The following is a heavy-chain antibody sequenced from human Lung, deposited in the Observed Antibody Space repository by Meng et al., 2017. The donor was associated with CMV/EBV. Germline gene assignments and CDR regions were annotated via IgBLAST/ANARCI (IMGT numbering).Heavy chain of an antibody. CDR1: EFTVSINT. D-gene: IGHD6-6*01. Sequence: ESMKICXADSEFTVSINTMSWVHQAPGDGLEWVPLISSDDDTFYADSVKGRFTMSRDKSKNTLYLQMNSLRADDTAVYYCARDKEMRYCRGVRCRSSVNWFAPWGKGTPVTVSS. CDR3: ARDKEMRYCRGVRCRSSVNWFAP. V-gene: IGHV3-53*01. CDR2: ISSDDDT. J-gene: IGHJ5*02.